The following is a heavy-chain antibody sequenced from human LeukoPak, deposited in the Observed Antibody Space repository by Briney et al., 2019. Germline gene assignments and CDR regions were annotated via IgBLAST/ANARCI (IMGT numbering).Heavy chain of an antibody. J-gene: IGHJ6*02. Sequence: ASVKVSCKASGYTFTSYYLHWVRQAPGQGLEWMGIINPSGDSTNYTQKFQGRVTMARNTSISTAYMKLSSLRSEDTAVYYCARTYSSSWYSYYYYGMDVWGQGTTVTVPS. CDR3: ARTYSSSWYSYYYYGMDV. D-gene: IGHD6-13*01. CDR1: GYTFTSYY. V-gene: IGHV1-46*01. CDR2: INPSGDST.